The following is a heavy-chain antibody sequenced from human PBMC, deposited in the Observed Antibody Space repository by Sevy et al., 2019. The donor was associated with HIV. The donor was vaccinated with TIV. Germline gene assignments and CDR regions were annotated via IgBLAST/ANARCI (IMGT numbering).Heavy chain of an antibody. J-gene: IGHJ5*02. CDR1: GDSTGSGGYY. CDR2: IYHSGST. V-gene: IGHV4-30-2*01. CDR3: ARGSGTSRYYDH. Sequence: SETLSLICPVSGDSTGSGGYYWSWIRQPLGKALEWIGCIYHSGSTFHNPSLQSRVTISVDRSKNQFSLKLRSVTAADTAVYYWARGSGTSRYYDHWGQGTLVTVSS. D-gene: IGHD3-9*01.